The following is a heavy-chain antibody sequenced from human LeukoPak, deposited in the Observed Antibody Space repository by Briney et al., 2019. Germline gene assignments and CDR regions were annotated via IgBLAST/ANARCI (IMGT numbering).Heavy chain of an antibody. CDR3: ARERENGAWFDP. CDR2: INHSGGS. D-gene: IGHD2-8*01. J-gene: IGHJ5*02. V-gene: IGHV4-34*01. Sequence: SETLSLTCAVYGGSFSGYYWSWIRQPPGKGLNWIGEINHSGGSNYNPSLKSRVTISVDTSKNQFSLKLSSVTAADTAVYYCARERENGAWFDPWGQGTLVTVSS. CDR1: GGSFSGYY.